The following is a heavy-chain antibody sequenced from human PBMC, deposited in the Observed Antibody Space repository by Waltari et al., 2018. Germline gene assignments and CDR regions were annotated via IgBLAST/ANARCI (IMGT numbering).Heavy chain of an antibody. V-gene: IGHV4-34*02. CDR2: INHRGNT. D-gene: IGHD3-22*01. J-gene: IGHJ3*02. CDR3: ARVNDYYDTNGAFFDI. Sequence: QVQLQQWGAGLLKPSETLSLTCAVYGGSFSDYYWSWIRQPPGKGLEWVGQINHRGNTNYNPSIKARVTISVDKSKNQFTRRLSSVAAADTAVYYCARVNDYYDTNGAFFDIWGQGTMVTVSS. CDR1: GGSFSDYY.